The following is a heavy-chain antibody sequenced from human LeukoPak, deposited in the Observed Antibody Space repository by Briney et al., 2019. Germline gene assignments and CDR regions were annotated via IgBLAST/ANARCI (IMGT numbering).Heavy chain of an antibody. CDR1: GDTLTELS. Sequence: ASVKVSCKVSGDTLTELSMHWVRQAPGKGLEWMGGFDPEDGETFYAQKFQGRGSLTEDTSTDTAYMELSSLRSEDTAVYYCAIAPPVATLRYFDWDVWGQGTTVIVSS. CDR2: FDPEDGET. J-gene: IGHJ6*02. CDR3: AIAPPVATLRYFDWDV. V-gene: IGHV1-24*01. D-gene: IGHD3-9*01.